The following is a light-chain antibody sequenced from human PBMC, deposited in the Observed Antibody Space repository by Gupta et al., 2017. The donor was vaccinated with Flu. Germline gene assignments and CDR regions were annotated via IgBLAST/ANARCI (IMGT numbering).Light chain of an antibody. V-gene: IGKV3-15*01. CDR3: QQYDGWPLIT. Sequence: ASQNVNTNLAWYQQKPGQAPSLLIYAASLRATGIPVRFSGSGSRTNFTLTISSLQSEDFVLYFCQQYDGWPLITFGQGTRLEIK. CDR2: AAS. CDR1: QNVNTN. J-gene: IGKJ5*01.